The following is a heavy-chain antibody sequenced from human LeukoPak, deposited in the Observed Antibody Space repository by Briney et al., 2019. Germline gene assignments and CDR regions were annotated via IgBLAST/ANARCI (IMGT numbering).Heavy chain of an antibody. CDR2: INWNSSNI. CDR1: GFTFDDYA. D-gene: IGHD3-16*01. CDR3: ARRRLGMWNFDY. J-gene: IGHJ4*02. Sequence: GGSLRLSCVASGFTFDDYAMHWVRQAPGKGLEWVSGINWNSSNIDYADSVKGRFTISRDNAKNSLYLQMNSLRPEDTALYYCARRRLGMWNFDYWGQGTLVTVSS. V-gene: IGHV3-9*01.